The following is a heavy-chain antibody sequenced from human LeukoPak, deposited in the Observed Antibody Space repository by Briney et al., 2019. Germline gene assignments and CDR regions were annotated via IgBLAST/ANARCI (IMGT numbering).Heavy chain of an antibody. V-gene: IGHV4-59*01. Sequence: PSETLSLTCTVSGGSISSYYWSWIRQPPGKGLEWIGYIYYSGSTNYNPSLKSRVTISVDTSKNQFSLKLSSVTAADTAVYYCARYYYDSSGYYYDLDYWGQGTLVTVSS. J-gene: IGHJ4*02. CDR3: ARYYYDSSGYYYDLDY. CDR1: GGSISSYY. D-gene: IGHD3-22*01. CDR2: IYYSGST.